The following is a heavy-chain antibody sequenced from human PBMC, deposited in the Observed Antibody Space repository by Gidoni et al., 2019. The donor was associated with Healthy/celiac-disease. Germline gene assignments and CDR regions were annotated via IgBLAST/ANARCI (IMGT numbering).Heavy chain of an antibody. V-gene: IGHV3-49*04. CDR1: GSTFGDSA. D-gene: IGHD3-22*01. CDR3: TRVAGSSGPGGWFDP. Sequence: EVQLLESGGGSVQTGRSLRRSCTASGSTFGDSAMSWGRQAPGKGLEWVGFIRSKAYGGTTEYAASVKGRFTISRDDSKSIAYLQMNSLKTEDTAVYYCTRVAGSSGPGGWFDPWGQGTLVTVSS. J-gene: IGHJ5*02. CDR2: IRSKAYGGTT.